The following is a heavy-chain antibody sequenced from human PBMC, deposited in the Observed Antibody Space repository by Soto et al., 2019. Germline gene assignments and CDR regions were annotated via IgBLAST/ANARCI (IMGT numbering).Heavy chain of an antibody. V-gene: IGHV2-26*01. CDR2: IFSNDEK. CDR3: ARTGDFWWFDP. J-gene: IGHJ5*02. CDR1: GSSLGNPKMG. Sequence: QVTLKESGPVLVKPPETLTLTCTVSGSSLGNPKMGVTGICRPQGKALEWLEHIFSNDEKSYSTSLKSRLTISKDTSKSQVVLTMTNMDPVDTATYYCARTGDFWWFDPWGQGTLVTVSS. D-gene: IGHD3-3*01.